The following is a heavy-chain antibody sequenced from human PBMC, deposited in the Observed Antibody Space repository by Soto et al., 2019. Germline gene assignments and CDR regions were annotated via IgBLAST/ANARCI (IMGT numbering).Heavy chain of an antibody. V-gene: IGHV4-31*03. CDR1: GGSISSGGYY. CDR2: IYYSGST. D-gene: IGHD2-2*01. J-gene: IGHJ4*02. CDR3: ARGRTSSPTPGDY. Sequence: QVQLQESGPGLVKPSQTLSLTCTVSGGSISSGGYYWSWIRQHPGKGLEWIGYIYYSGSTYYNPSLQSRVTILVDTSKNQFSLKLSSVTAADTAVYYCARGRTSSPTPGDYWGQGTLVTVSS.